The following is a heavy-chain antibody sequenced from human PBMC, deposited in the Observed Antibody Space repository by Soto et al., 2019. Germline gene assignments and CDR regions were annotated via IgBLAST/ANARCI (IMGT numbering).Heavy chain of an antibody. CDR3: ATGSFTSTGGRIGYHYNAIDV. CDR2: IIPIFGPA. Sequence: QVQLVQSGAEVKKPGSSVKVPCKSSGGTFSSHSINWVRQAPGQGLEWMGGIIPIFGPANFAKKFQGRVTISADESTTTAYMELSSLKSEDTAVYYCATGSFTSTGGRIGYHYNAIDVWGQGTTVTVSS. D-gene: IGHD1-1*01. V-gene: IGHV1-69*01. CDR1: GGTFSSHS. J-gene: IGHJ6*02.